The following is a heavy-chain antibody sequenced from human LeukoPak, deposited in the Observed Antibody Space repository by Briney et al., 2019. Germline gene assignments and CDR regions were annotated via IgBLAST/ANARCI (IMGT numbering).Heavy chain of an antibody. CDR1: GGTFSSYA. CDR3: ARGLHYYDSTLLGY. J-gene: IGHJ4*02. CDR2: IIPIFGTA. D-gene: IGHD3-22*01. Sequence: SVKVSCKASGGTFSSYAISWVRQAPGQGLEWMGGIIPIFGTANYAQKFQGRVTITTDESTSTAYMELSSLRSEDTAVYYCARGLHYYDSTLLGYWGQGTLVTVSS. V-gene: IGHV1-69*05.